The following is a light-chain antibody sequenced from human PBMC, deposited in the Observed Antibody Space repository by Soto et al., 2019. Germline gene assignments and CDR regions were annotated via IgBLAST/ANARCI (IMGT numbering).Light chain of an antibody. CDR2: DAS. V-gene: IGKV1-33*01. CDR3: QQYENPLLT. Sequence: DIQMTQSPSSLSASVGDRITITCQASQDISNYLNWYQQKPGKAPKLLIYDASNLETGVPSRFSGSVSGTDFTFTISGLQPEDTATYYCQQYENPLLTFGAGTKVEIK. CDR1: QDISNY. J-gene: IGKJ4*01.